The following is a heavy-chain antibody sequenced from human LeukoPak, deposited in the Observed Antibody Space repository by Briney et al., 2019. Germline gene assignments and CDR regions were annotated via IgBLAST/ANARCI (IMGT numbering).Heavy chain of an antibody. CDR3: ATKTSNGDRYLDY. V-gene: IGHV3-23*01. CDR1: GFTFSSYA. Sequence: PGGSLRLSCAAPGFTFSSYAMSWIRQAPGKGLEWLSAISPTTGTTFYADSVKGRFTISRDNSRNTLYLQMNILRAEDMAVYYCATKTSNGDRYLDYWGQGSLVTVSS. D-gene: IGHD4-17*01. CDR2: ISPTTGTT. J-gene: IGHJ4*02.